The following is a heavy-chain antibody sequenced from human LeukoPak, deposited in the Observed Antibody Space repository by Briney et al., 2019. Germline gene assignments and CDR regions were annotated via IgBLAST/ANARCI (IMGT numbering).Heavy chain of an antibody. CDR2: INPSGGST. J-gene: IGHJ5*02. Sequence: ASVKVSCKASGYTFTSYGISWVRQAPGQGLEWMGIINPSGGSTSYAQKFQGRVTMTRDTSTSTVYMELSSLRSEDTAVYYCARGVVVPVAKASPRRSSSWYSWGQGTLVTVSS. V-gene: IGHV1-46*01. CDR3: ARGVVVPVAKASPRRSSSWYS. D-gene: IGHD2-2*01. CDR1: GYTFTSYG.